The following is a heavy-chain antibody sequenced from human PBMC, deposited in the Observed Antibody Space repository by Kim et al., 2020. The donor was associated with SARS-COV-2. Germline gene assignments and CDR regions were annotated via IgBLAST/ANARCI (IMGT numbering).Heavy chain of an antibody. V-gene: IGHV1-3*01. CDR1: GYTFTSYA. CDR3: ARGVAIWGSYRYREDPIDY. J-gene: IGHJ4*02. CDR2: INAGNGNT. Sequence: ASVKVSCKASGYTFTSYAMHWVRQAPGQRLEWMGWINAGNGNTKYSQKFQGRVTITRDTSASTAYMELSSLRSEDTAVYYCARGVAIWGSYRYREDPIDYWGQGTLVTVSS. D-gene: IGHD3-16*02.